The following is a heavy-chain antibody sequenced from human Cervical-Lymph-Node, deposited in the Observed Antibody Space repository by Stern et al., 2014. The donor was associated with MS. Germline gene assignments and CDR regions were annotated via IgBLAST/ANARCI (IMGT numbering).Heavy chain of an antibody. CDR1: GYAFTSNY. CDR2: IDPSGGTT. D-gene: IGHD2/OR15-2a*01. Sequence: QVQLVQSGAEVKKPGASVQVSCKASGYAFTSNYIHWVRQAPGQSLEWMGIIDPSGGTTRYAQKFQYRITVTRETSTNTVNMELSSLRSDDTAVYYCARDSENILAYSSSFSRFYFFDYWGQGTLVTVSS. CDR3: ARDSENILAYSSSFSRFYFFDY. J-gene: IGHJ4*02. V-gene: IGHV1-46*03.